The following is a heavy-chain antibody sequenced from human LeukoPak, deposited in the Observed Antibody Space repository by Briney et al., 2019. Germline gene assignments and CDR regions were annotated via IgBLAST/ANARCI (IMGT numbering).Heavy chain of an antibody. CDR1: GYTFTSYG. V-gene: IGHV1-18*01. Sequence: ASVEVSCKASGYTFTSYGISWVRQAPGQGLEWMGWVSAYNGNTNYAQKLQGRVTMTTDTSTSTAYMELRSLRSDDTAVYYCARDVAEYYDSSGYFHWGQGTLVTVSS. CDR2: VSAYNGNT. D-gene: IGHD3-22*01. CDR3: ARDVAEYYDSSGYFH. J-gene: IGHJ4*02.